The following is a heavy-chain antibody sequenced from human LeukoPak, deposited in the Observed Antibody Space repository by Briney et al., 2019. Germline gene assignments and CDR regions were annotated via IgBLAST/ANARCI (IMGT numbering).Heavy chain of an antibody. CDR3: ARGDDSVYYAYFDY. J-gene: IGHJ4*02. CDR1: GFTVDSNY. V-gene: IGHV3-53*01. CDR2: IYTGGNT. D-gene: IGHD3-22*01. Sequence: AGGSLRLSCAASGFTVDSNYLSWVRQAPGKGLEWVSTIYTGGNTYYAASVKGRFTISRDFSKNTVFLHMNSLRAEDTAMYYCARGDDSVYYAYFDYWGQGPLVPVSS.